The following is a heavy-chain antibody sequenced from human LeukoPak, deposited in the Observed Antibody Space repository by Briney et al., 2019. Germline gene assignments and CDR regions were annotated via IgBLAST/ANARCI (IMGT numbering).Heavy chain of an antibody. J-gene: IGHJ4*02. V-gene: IGHV3-48*02. CDR3: ARGPYGPKGFDY. CDR2: ISSGSSTI. D-gene: IGHD4-17*01. Sequence: PGVLLILWCSASGVTFRSDGMDWGGQAPGKGLERFSYISSGSSTIYSADSVNGRITISRDNAKNSLYLQMNSLRDEDTAIYYCARGPYGPKGFDYWGQGTLVTVSS. CDR1: GVTFRSDG.